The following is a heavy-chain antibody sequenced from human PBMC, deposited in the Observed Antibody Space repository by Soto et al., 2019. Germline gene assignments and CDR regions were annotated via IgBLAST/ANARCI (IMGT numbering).Heavy chain of an antibody. D-gene: IGHD4-4*01. CDR3: ARARRGTTVTTSYYYYGMDV. V-gene: IGHV1-69*13. CDR2: IIPIFGTA. Sequence: ASVKVSCKASGGTFSSYAISWVRQAPGQGLEWMGGIIPIFGTANYAQKFQGRVTITADESTSTAYMELSSLRSEDTAVYYCARARRGTTVTTSYYYYGMDVWGQGTTVTVSS. J-gene: IGHJ6*02. CDR1: GGTFSSYA.